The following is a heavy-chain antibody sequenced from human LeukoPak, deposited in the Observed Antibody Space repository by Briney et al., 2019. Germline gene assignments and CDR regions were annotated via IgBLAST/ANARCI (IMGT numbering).Heavy chain of an antibody. CDR3: ARDYHPTIFGVAYPDY. J-gene: IGHJ4*02. Sequence: GGSLRLSCAASGFTFSSYWMSWVRQAPGKRLEWVANIKQDGSEKYYVDSVKGRFTISRDNAKNSLYLQMNSLRAEDTAVYYCARDYHPTIFGVAYPDYWGQGTLVTVSS. D-gene: IGHD3-3*01. V-gene: IGHV3-7*01. CDR2: IKQDGSEK. CDR1: GFTFSSYW.